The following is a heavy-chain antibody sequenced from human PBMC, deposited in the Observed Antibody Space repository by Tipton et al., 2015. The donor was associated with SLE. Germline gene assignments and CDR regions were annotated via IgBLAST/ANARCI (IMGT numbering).Heavy chain of an antibody. Sequence: RSLRLSCAASGFTFSTYAMHWVRQAPGKGLEWVAVISYAGSNKYYADSVKGRFTISRDNSKNTLYLQMNSLRAEDTAVHYCAREGDDYSSGWSWFDPWGQGTLVTVSS. CDR1: GFTFSTYA. J-gene: IGHJ5*02. CDR3: AREGDDYSSGWSWFDP. V-gene: IGHV3-30*04. D-gene: IGHD6-19*01. CDR2: ISYAGSNK.